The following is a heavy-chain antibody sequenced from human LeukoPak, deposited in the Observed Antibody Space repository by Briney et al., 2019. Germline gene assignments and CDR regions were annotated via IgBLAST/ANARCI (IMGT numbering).Heavy chain of an antibody. CDR3: ARDQSEAVAAPRASSLDY. CDR2: IWYDGSNK. V-gene: IGHV3-33*01. Sequence: GRSLRLSCAASGFTFSSYGMLWVRQAPGKGLEWVAVIWYDGSNKYYTDSVKGRFTISRDNSKNTLYLQMNSLRAEDTAVYYCARDQSEAVAAPRASSLDYWGQGTLVTVSS. CDR1: GFTFSSYG. J-gene: IGHJ4*02. D-gene: IGHD6-19*01.